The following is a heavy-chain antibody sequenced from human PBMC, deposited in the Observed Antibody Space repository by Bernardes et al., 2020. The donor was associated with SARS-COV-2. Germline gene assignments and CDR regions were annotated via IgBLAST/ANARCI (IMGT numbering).Heavy chain of an antibody. CDR3: AKDFIVGDSLWYFDV. Sequence: GGSLRLSCAGFGFTFSRYAMAWVRQAPGKGLEIVAGVDGSAATIFYANSGRGRFSISKDSSNNIVYLQMDSLTGEDTATYYCAKDFIVGDSLWYFDVWGRGTLVTVSS. V-gene: IGHV3-23*01. CDR2: VDGSAATI. J-gene: IGHJ2*01. D-gene: IGHD4-17*01. CDR1: GFTFSRYA.